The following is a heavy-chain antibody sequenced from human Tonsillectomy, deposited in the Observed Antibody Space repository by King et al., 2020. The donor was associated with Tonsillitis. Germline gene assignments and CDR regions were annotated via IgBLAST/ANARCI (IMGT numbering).Heavy chain of an antibody. CDR1: GFTFSTFA. CDR2: VYTGGGTT. Sequence: VQLVESGGGLVQPGGSLRLSCAASGFTFSTFAMNWVRQAPGKGLEWVSVVYTGGGTTYADSVKGRFTITREDSKNTLYLQMNSLRAEDTAVYYCAGDRGRWQCDNWGQGTLVTVSS. CDR3: AGDRGRWQCDN. J-gene: IGHJ4*02. V-gene: IGHV3-23*03. D-gene: IGHD3-10*01.